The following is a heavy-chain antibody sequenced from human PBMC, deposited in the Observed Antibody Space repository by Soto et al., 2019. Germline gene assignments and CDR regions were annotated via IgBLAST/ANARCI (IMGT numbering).Heavy chain of an antibody. V-gene: IGHV4-30-2*01. Sequence: QLQLQESGSGLVKPSQTLSLTCAVSGGSISSGGYSWSWIRQPPGKGLEWIGYIYHSGSTYYNPSTTGRVTMSVDRSKNQFSLKLSAVTAADTAVYYCAGGIAARPLGYWGQGTLVTVSS. CDR1: GGSISSGGYS. CDR3: AGGIAARPLGY. D-gene: IGHD6-6*01. J-gene: IGHJ4*02. CDR2: IYHSGST.